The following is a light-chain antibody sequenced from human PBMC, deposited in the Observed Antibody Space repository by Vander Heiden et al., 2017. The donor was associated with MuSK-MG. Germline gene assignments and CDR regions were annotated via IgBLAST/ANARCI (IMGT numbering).Light chain of an antibody. CDR3: QQGAT. J-gene: IGKJ1*01. Sequence: ENVLTQSPTTLSLSPGERATLSCRASQNVNTYLAWYQQKPGQVPRLLIYEGSNRATGIPDRFSGSGFGTDFTRTISILEPEDSAGDYCQQGATFGQGTKVEI. CDR1: QNVNTY. V-gene: IGKV3-11*01. CDR2: EGS.